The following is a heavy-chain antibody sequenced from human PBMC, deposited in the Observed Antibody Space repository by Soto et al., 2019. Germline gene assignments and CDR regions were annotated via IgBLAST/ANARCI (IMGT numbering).Heavy chain of an antibody. J-gene: IGHJ4*02. CDR3: AHRTERVPYDF. CDR1: GFSLNTSGVG. V-gene: IGHV2-5*02. CDR2: IYWDDDE. D-gene: IGHD3-3*01. Sequence: QITLKESGPTLVKPTQTLTLTCTFSGFSLNTSGVGVGWIRQPPGKALEWLALIYWDDDERYSTSLRSRLTITKDTFKNHVVLMMTNMDAVDSATYYCAHRTERVPYDFWGQGTLVTVSS.